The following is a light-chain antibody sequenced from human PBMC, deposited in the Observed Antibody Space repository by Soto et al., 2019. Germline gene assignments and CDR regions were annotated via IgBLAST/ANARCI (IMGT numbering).Light chain of an antibody. J-gene: IGKJ3*01. CDR3: QQYNSSLVT. Sequence: DLQMTQSPSTLSASVGDRVTITCRASQSISSWLAWYQQKPGKAPKLLIYDASSLESGVPSRFSGSGSGTEFTLTISSLQPDDFATYYCQQYNSSLVTFGPGTKVDIK. CDR2: DAS. V-gene: IGKV1-5*01. CDR1: QSISSW.